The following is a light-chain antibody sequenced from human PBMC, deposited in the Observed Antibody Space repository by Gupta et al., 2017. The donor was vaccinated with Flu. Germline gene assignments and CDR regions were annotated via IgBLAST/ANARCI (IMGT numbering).Light chain of an antibody. CDR3: EKWADSHKAV. J-gene: IGLJ2*01. V-gene: IGLV1-36*01. CDR1: SSNIGNHA. CDR2: YDD. Sequence: QSVLTQPPSVSEAPRQRVTISCSGSSSNIGNHAVNWYQQLPGKAPKLLIYYDDLLPSGVSGRFSGSESATSESITISGLEAEDEAYYDSEKWADSHKAVFGGGTTQTVL.